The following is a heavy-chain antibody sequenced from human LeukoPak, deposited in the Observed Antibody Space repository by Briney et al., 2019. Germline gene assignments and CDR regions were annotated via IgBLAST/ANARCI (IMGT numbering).Heavy chain of an antibody. Sequence: GASVTVSFTASVYTFTIYGISWERQAPGQGLEWMGWISAYNGNTNYAQKFQGRVTVTTDTSTSTAYMELRSLRSDDTAVYYCARDRGTWIQLWLIDYWGQGTLVTVSS. D-gene: IGHD5-18*01. J-gene: IGHJ4*02. CDR2: ISAYNGNT. CDR3: ARDRGTWIQLWLIDY. CDR1: VYTFTIYG. V-gene: IGHV1-18*01.